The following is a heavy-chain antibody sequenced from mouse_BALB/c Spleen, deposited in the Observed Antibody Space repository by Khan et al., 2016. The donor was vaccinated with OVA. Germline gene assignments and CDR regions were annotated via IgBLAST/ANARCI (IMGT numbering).Heavy chain of an antibody. CDR3: ARPSDDPRYFEV. V-gene: IGHV14-3*02. J-gene: IGHJ1*01. D-gene: IGHD6-1*01. CDR2: IAPANGNT. Sequence: VQLKESGAELVKPGASVKLSCTASGFNIKDTYMHWVKQRPEQGLEWIGRIAPANGNTKYDPKFQGKATITADTSSNTSYLHLSSLTSEDTAVYYCARPSDDPRYFEVWGAGTTVTVSS. CDR1: GFNIKDTY.